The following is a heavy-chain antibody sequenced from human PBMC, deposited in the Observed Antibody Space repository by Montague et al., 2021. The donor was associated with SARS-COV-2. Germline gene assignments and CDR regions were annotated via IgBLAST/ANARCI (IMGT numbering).Heavy chain of an antibody. V-gene: IGHV4-59*01. CDR2: IYYSGST. D-gene: IGHD6-13*01. CDR1: GGSISSYY. Sequence: SETLSLTCTVSGGSISSYYWNWIRQSPGKGLEWIGYIYYSGSTKYNPSLKSRVTISVDTSKSQMSLRLNSVTAADTAMYFCARAPIYRSSWYAYFDYWGQGTLVTVSS. CDR3: ARAPIYRSSWYAYFDY. J-gene: IGHJ4*02.